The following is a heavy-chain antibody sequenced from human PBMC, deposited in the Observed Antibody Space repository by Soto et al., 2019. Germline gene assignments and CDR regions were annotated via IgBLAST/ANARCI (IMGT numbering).Heavy chain of an antibody. V-gene: IGHV3-23*01. Sequence: GGSLRLSCAASGFTFSSYAMSWVRQAPGKGLEWVSAISGSGGSTYYADSVKGRFTISRDNSKNTLYLQMNSLRAEDTAVYYCARDRRYPRAFDIWGQGTMVTVS. CDR1: GFTFSSYA. D-gene: IGHD1-26*01. CDR3: ARDRRYPRAFDI. CDR2: ISGSGGST. J-gene: IGHJ3*02.